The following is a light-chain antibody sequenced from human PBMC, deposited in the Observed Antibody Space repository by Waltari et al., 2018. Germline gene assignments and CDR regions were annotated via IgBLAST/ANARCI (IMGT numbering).Light chain of an antibody. CDR1: KDITNF. Sequence: DIQMTQSPSSLSASVGDRVTITCQASKDITNFLNWYQHKPGKAPKLLIYDASNLETGVPSRFSGSGSGTYFTFPIRGLQPEDIATYYCQQYDNNPVTFGGGTKVEIK. CDR2: DAS. J-gene: IGKJ4*01. V-gene: IGKV1-33*01. CDR3: QQYDNNPVT.